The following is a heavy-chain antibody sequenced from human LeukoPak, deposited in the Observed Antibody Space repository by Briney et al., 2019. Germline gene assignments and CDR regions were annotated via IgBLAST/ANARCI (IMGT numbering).Heavy chain of an antibody. Sequence: SETLSLTCTVSGAPLNNYYWNWVRQPPGKELEWIGNVDYSGSTRYNPSLKSRATMSLDSSKNQFSLRLTSVTAADMAVYYCARAGGRGIAAATRRNYFDYWGQGTLVTVCS. CDR1: GAPLNNYY. J-gene: IGHJ4*02. CDR3: ARAGGRGIAAATRRNYFDY. CDR2: VDYSGST. V-gene: IGHV4-59*08. D-gene: IGHD6-13*01.